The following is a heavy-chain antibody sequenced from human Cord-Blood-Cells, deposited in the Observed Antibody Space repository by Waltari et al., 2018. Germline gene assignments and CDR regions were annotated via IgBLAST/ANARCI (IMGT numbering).Heavy chain of an antibody. CDR3: GIDRGYYDSSGYYYYYGMDV. CDR2: SFTSGST. CDR1: GGSIISYY. D-gene: IGHD3-22*01. Sequence: QVQLQESGPGLVKPSETLSLTCTVSGGSIISYYWSWIRQPAGKGLEWFGRSFTSGSTDSCPSLKGRVAKSVDTCKLQLSLRVAPVTAADATVYYCGIDRGYYDSSGYYYYYGMDVWGQGTTVTVSS. V-gene: IGHV4-4*07. J-gene: IGHJ6*02.